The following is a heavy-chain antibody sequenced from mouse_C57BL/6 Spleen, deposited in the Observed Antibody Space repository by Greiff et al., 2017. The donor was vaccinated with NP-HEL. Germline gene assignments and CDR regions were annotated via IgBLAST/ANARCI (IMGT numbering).Heavy chain of an antibody. CDR3: ARSYDGYYEWSAMDY. V-gene: IGHV5-17*01. CDR2: ISSGSSTI. J-gene: IGHJ4*01. CDR1: GFTFSDYG. D-gene: IGHD2-3*01. Sequence: EVKLVESGGGLVKPGGSLKLSCAASGFTFSDYGMHWVRQAPEKGLEWVAYISSGSSTIYYADTVKGRFTISRDNAKNTLFLQMTSLRSEDTAMYYCARSYDGYYEWSAMDYWGQGTSVTVSS.